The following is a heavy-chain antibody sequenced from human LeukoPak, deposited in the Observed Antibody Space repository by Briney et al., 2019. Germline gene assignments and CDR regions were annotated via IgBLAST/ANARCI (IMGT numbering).Heavy chain of an antibody. D-gene: IGHD3-9*01. V-gene: IGHV3-30*03. J-gene: IGHJ4*02. CDR2: ISYDGSNK. CDR3: ARDARRYFDWLLSGWGPPTFNY. Sequence: GGSLRLSCAASGFTVSSNYMSWVRQAPGKGLEWVAVISYDGSNKYYADSVKGRFTISRDNSKNTLYLQMNSLRAEDTAVYYCARDARRYFDWLLSGWGPPTFNYWGQGTLVTVSS. CDR1: GFTVSSNY.